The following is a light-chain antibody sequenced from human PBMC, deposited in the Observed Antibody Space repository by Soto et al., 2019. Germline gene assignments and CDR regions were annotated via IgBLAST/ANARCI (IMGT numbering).Light chain of an antibody. CDR2: DAS. V-gene: IGKV3-20*01. CDR1: QSVGNNY. CDR3: QQYDSTPRT. Sequence: EIVLTQSPGTLSLSPGERATLSCRASQSVGNNYLAWFQQNPGPAPRLLIYDASSRAAGIPDRFSGSGSGTDFTLTISRLEAEDVAVYCWQQYDSTPRTFGRGTKVEIK. J-gene: IGKJ1*01.